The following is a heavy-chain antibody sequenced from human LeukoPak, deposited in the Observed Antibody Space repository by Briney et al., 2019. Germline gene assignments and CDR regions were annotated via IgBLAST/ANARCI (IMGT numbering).Heavy chain of an antibody. Sequence: SGPTLVNPTQTLTLTCTFSGFSLITSGMCVSWIRQPPGKALEWPARIDWDNDKYYTTSLKTRLTISKDTSKNQVVLTMTNMDPVDTATYYCARGRQRHDYWGLGTLVTVSS. V-gene: IGHV2-70*11. D-gene: IGHD5-24*01. CDR1: GFSLITSGMC. CDR2: IDWDNDK. J-gene: IGHJ4*02. CDR3: ARGRQRHDY.